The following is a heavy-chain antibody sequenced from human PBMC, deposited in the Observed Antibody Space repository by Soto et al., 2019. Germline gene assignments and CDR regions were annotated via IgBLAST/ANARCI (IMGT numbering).Heavy chain of an antibody. CDR1: GGSISSYY. D-gene: IGHD1-26*01. V-gene: IGHV4-59*08. Sequence: PSETLSLTCTVSGGSISSYYWSWIRQPPGKGLEWIGYIYYSGSTNYNPSLKSRVTISVDTSKNQFSLKLSSVTAADTAVYYCARHGTQSGTIQPVDYWGQGTLVTVSS. CDR2: IYYSGST. J-gene: IGHJ4*02. CDR3: ARHGTQSGTIQPVDY.